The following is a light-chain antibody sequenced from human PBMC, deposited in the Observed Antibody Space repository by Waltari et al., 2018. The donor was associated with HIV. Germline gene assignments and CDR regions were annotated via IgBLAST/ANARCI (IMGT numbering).Light chain of an antibody. V-gene: IGKV1-5*03. Sequence: DIQMTQSPSTLSASVGDRVTITSRASQTISSWLAWYQQKPGKPPKLLIYKASSLESGVPSRFSGSGSGTEFTLTISSLQPDDFGTYYCQQYNSYSWTFGQGTKVEIK. J-gene: IGKJ1*01. CDR3: QQYNSYSWT. CDR2: KAS. CDR1: QTISSW.